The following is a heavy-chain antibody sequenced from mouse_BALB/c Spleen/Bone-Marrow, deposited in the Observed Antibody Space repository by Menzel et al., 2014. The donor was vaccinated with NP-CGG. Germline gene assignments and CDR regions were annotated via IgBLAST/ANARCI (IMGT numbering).Heavy chain of an antibody. J-gene: IGHJ4*01. Sequence: QVQLKQSGAELVMPRASVKMSCKASGYTFTDYWMHWVKQRPGQGLEWIGAIDTSDSYTSYNQKFKGKATLTVDESSSTAYMQLSSLTSEDSAVYYCAREDYGYGAMDYWGQGTSVTVSS. CDR1: GYTFTDYW. D-gene: IGHD2-2*01. CDR2: IDTSDSYT. V-gene: IGHV1-69*01. CDR3: AREDYGYGAMDY.